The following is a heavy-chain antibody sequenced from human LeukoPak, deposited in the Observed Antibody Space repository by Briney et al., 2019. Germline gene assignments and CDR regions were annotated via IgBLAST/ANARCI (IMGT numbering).Heavy chain of an antibody. J-gene: IGHJ4*02. CDR2: ITSSSSYK. CDR1: GFTFSSYS. Sequence: GGSLRLSCAASGFTFSSYSMNWVRQAPGKGLEWVSPITSSSSYKYYADSVKGRFTISRDNAKNSLYLQMNSLRAEDTAVYYCSREHALGDFWGQGSLVTVSS. V-gene: IGHV3-21*01. D-gene: IGHD2-2*01. CDR3: SREHALGDF.